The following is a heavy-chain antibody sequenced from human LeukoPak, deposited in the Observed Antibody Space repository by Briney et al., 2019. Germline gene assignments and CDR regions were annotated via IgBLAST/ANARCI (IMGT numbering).Heavy chain of an antibody. D-gene: IGHD5-18*01. CDR2: INSNTGDT. Sequence: ASVKVSCKASGYTFTDYYIHWVRQAPGQGPEWMGWINSNTGDTKYAQKFQDRVTLTQDTSISTAYMELSRRESVDTAVFYCARGRWLQLWGDYWGQGTPLTVSS. V-gene: IGHV1-2*02. CDR1: GYTFTDYY. J-gene: IGHJ4*02. CDR3: ARGRWLQLWGDY.